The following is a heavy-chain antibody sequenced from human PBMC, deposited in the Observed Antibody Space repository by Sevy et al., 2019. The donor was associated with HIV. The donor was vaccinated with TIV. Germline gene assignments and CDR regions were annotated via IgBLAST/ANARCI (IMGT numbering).Heavy chain of an antibody. J-gene: IGHJ4*02. Sequence: SETLSLTCTVSGVSISPYYWTWVRQPPGKGLEWIGYIYYTGSSDHNSSLKSRVTTSVDTSKNQFSLRLTSVTAADTAIYYCARGAPIQPQLDYFASWGPGTLVTVSS. V-gene: IGHV4-59*01. CDR3: ARGAPIQPQLDYFAS. D-gene: IGHD2-2*01. CDR1: GVSISPYY. CDR2: IYYTGSS.